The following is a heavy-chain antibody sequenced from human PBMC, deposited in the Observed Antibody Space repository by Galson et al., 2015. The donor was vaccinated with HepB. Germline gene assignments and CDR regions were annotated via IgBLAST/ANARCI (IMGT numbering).Heavy chain of an antibody. CDR2: ISAYNGNT. D-gene: IGHD2-2*01. Sequence: SVKVSCKASGYTFTSYGISWVRQAPGQGLEWMGWISAYNGNTNYAQKLQGRVTMTTDTSTSTAYMELRSLRSDDTAVYYCARYQHCSSTSCYFPHYYYHYMDVWGKGTTVTVSS. CDR1: GYTFTSYG. V-gene: IGHV1-18*01. CDR3: ARYQHCSSTSCYFPHYYYHYMDV. J-gene: IGHJ6*03.